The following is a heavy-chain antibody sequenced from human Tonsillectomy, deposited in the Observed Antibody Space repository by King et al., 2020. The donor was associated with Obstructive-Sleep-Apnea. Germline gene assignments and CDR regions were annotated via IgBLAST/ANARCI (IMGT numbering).Heavy chain of an antibody. D-gene: IGHD3-16*01. CDR3: ARDLGSQNLAYTYTWSETGLGY. V-gene: IGHV1-2*04. CDR1: GYTFTDYY. Sequence: QLVQSGAEVKKPGASVKVSCKASGYTFTDYYMHWVRQAPGQGLEWMGWINPNSGGTNYAQKFQGWVTMTRDTSISTAYMELNRLRSDDTAVYYCARDLGSQNLAYTYTWSETGLGYWGQGTLVTVSS. J-gene: IGHJ4*02. CDR2: INPNSGGT.